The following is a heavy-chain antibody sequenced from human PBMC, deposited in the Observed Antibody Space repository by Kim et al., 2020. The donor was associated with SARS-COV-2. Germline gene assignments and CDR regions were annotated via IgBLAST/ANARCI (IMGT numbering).Heavy chain of an antibody. V-gene: IGHV7-4-1*02. CDR1: GYTFTSYA. CDR2: INTNTGNP. J-gene: IGHJ6*02. D-gene: IGHD6-13*01. Sequence: ASVKVSCKASGYTFTSYAMNWVRQAPGQGLEWMGWINTNTGNPTYAQGFTGRFVFSLDTSVSTAYLQISSLKPEYTAVYYCARVGSSSWYVDYYYGMDVWGQGPTVTVSS. CDR3: ARVGSSSWYVDYYYGMDV.